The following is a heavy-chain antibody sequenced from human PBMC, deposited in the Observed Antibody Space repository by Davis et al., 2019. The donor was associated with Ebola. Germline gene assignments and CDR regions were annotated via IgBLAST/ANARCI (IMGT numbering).Heavy chain of an antibody. CDR3: TRRPHRFSSIDF. D-gene: IGHD2/OR15-2a*01. J-gene: IGHJ4*02. Sequence: SVKVSCKASGGTFSSYTISWVRQAPGQGLEWMGRIIPILGIANYAQKFQGHVTISADKSINTAYLQWSSLKASDTAIYYCTRRPHRFSSIDFWGQGTLVIVSP. CDR1: GGTFSSYT. V-gene: IGHV1-69*02. CDR2: IIPILGIA.